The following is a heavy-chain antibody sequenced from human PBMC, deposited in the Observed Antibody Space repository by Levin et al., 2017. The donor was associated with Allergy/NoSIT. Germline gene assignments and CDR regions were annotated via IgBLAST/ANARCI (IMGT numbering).Heavy chain of an antibody. J-gene: IGHJ4*02. D-gene: IGHD1-26*01. Sequence: KGLQWIASIDYRGSTYYNPSLNSRVTISVDTSKNQFSLKLRSVTAADTAVYYCARRPPGSYSDYWGQGTLVTVSS. V-gene: IGHV4-39*01. CDR3: ARRPPGSYSDY. CDR2: IDYRGST.